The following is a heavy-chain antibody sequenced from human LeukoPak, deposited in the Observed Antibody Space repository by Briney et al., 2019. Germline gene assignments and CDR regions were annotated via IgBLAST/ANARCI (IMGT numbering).Heavy chain of an antibody. J-gene: IGHJ4*02. CDR3: AVGITILGVAASFDS. V-gene: IGHV4-34*01. CDR2: IDHRGTA. D-gene: IGHD3-3*01. CDR1: GASYNAYY. Sequence: PSETLSLTCAVYGASYNAYYWSWIRQPPGKGLEWNGDIDHRGTATYNPSLKSRLTISADASKNQFSLKLDSVTDADTAVYYCAVGITILGVAASFDSWGQGNLVIVSS.